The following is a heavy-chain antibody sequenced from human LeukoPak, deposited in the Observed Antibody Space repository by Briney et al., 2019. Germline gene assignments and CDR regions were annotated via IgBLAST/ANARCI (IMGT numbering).Heavy chain of an antibody. Sequence: PSETLSLTCTVSGGSINSYYWSWIRQPPGKGLEWIGYIYYSGSTNYNPSLKSRVTISVDTSKNQFSLKLSSVTAADTAVYYCARFGYYDFWSGYFTIWGQGTLVTVSS. J-gene: IGHJ4*02. D-gene: IGHD3-3*01. V-gene: IGHV4-59*01. CDR1: GGSINSYY. CDR3: ARFGYYDFWSGYFTI. CDR2: IYYSGST.